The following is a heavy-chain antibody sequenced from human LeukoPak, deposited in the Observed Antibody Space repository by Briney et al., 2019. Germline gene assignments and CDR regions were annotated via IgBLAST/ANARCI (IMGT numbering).Heavy chain of an antibody. Sequence: PGGSLRLSCAASGFTFADYAMHWVRQAPGKGLEWVSGISWNSGTRDYADSVKGRFTSSRDNDKNTLYLQMNSLRAEDTAVYYCARGTYSSSWYPYYYYYGMDVWGQGTTVTVSS. J-gene: IGHJ6*02. V-gene: IGHV3-9*01. CDR1: GFTFADYA. CDR2: ISWNSGTR. D-gene: IGHD6-13*01. CDR3: ARGTYSSSWYPYYYYYGMDV.